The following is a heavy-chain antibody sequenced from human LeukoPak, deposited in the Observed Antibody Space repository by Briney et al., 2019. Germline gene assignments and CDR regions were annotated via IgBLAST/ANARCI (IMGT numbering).Heavy chain of an antibody. D-gene: IGHD4-17*01. CDR3: ARDPVTVTTSFDY. Sequence: SETLSLTCTVSGGSISSSSYYWGWIRQPTGKGLEWIGSIYYSGSTYYNPSLKSRVTISVDTSKNQFSLKLSSVTAADTAVYYCARDPVTVTTSFDYWGQGTLVTVSS. CDR2: IYYSGST. V-gene: IGHV4-39*07. J-gene: IGHJ4*02. CDR1: GGSISSSSYY.